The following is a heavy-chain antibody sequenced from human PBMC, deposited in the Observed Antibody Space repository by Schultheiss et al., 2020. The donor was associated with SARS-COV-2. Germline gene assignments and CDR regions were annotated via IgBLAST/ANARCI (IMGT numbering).Heavy chain of an antibody. Sequence: SETLSLTCAVSGGSVSSGSYYWSWIRQAPGKGLEWIGSIYYSGSTYYNPSLKSRVTISVDTSKNQFSLKLSSVTAADTAVYYCARQGGSSSWYGGRWFDPWGQGALITVSS. J-gene: IGHJ5*02. D-gene: IGHD6-13*01. CDR3: ARQGGSSSWYGGRWFDP. CDR1: GGSVSSGSYY. CDR2: IYYSGST. V-gene: IGHV4-39*01.